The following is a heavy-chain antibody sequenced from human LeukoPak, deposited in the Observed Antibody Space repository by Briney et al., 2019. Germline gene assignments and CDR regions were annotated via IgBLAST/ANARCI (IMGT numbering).Heavy chain of an antibody. CDR1: GFSFSIYA. Sequence: GGSLRLSCVASGFSFSIYAMNWVRQAPGEGLEWVSGIIGSAEEMYVADSVKGRFTISRDNSKNTLYLQMTSLRAEGTAVYYCAKDRVPDGVWEIDYWGQGTLVTVSS. V-gene: IGHV3-23*01. J-gene: IGHJ4*02. D-gene: IGHD1-14*01. CDR2: IIGSAEEM. CDR3: AKDRVPDGVWEIDY.